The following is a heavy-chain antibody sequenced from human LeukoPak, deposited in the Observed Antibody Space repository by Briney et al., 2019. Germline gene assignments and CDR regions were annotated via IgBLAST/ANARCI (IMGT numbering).Heavy chain of an antibody. D-gene: IGHD6-6*01. J-gene: IGHJ5*02. V-gene: IGHV1-18*04. CDR3: ARDLIAARPGWFDP. CDR2: ISAYNGNT. CDR1: GYTFTSYY. Sequence: ASVKVSCKASGYTFTSYYMHWVRQAPGQGLEWMGIISAYNGNTNYAQNLQGRVTLTTDTSASTAYMELRSLRSDDTAVYYCARDLIAARPGWFDPWGQGTLVIVSS.